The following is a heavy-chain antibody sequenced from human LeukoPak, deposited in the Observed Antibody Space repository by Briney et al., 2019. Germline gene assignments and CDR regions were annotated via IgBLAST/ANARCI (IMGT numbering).Heavy chain of an antibody. J-gene: IGHJ4*02. CDR3: AREFYSSSCSDY. V-gene: IGHV3-23*01. Sequence: GGSLRLSCAASGLMFNIYAMSWVRQAPGKGLEWVSTISDSGDRTFYADSVKGRFTISRDNSKNTLYLQMNSLRAEDTAVYYCAREFYSSSCSDYWGQGTLVTVSS. CDR1: GLMFNIYA. CDR2: ISDSGDRT. D-gene: IGHD6-13*01.